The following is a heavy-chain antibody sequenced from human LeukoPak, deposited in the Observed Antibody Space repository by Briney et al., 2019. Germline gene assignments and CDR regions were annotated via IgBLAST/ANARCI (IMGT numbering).Heavy chain of an antibody. D-gene: IGHD6-13*01. CDR2: IYHSGST. V-gene: IGHV4-38-2*02. J-gene: IGHJ6*03. CDR1: GYSISSGYY. Sequence: PSQTLSLTCTVSGYSISSGYYWGWIRQPPGKGLEWIGSIYHSGSTNYNPSLRSRVTISVDTSKNQFSLILSSVTAADTAVYYCARRCSSWFCYYYMDVWGKGTTVTISS. CDR3: ARRCSSWFCYYYMDV.